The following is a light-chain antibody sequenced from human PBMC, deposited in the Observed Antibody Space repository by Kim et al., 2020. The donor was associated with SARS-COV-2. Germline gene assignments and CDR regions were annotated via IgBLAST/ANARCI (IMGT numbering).Light chain of an antibody. CDR3: QQYGSSPRT. V-gene: IGKV3-20*01. CDR1: QSVSSSY. J-gene: IGKJ1*01. CDR2: GAS. Sequence: PGERATLSCRASQSVSSSYLAWYQQKPGQAPRLLIYGASSRATGIPDRFSGSGSGTDFTLTISRLEPEDFVMYYCQQYGSSPRTFGQGTKVDIK.